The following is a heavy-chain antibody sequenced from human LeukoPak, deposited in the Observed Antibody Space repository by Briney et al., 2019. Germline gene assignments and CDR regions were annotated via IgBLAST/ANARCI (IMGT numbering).Heavy chain of an antibody. J-gene: IGHJ4*02. V-gene: IGHV1-18*01. CDR2: ISAYNGNT. Sequence: GSSVKVSCKASGGTFSSYAISWVRQAPGQGLEWMGWISAYNGNTNYAQKLQGRVTMTTDTSTSTAYMELRSLRSDDTAVYYCARCRPLLVTAIHGDYWGQGTLVTVSS. CDR3: ARCRPLLVTAIHGDY. CDR1: GGTFSSYA. D-gene: IGHD2-21*02.